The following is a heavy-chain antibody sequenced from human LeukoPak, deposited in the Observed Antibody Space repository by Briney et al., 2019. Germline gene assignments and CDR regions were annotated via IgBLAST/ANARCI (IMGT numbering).Heavy chain of an antibody. CDR3: ARKPSGSSRYDY. CDR1: GGSISCYY. Sequence: SETLSLTCTVSGGSISCYYWTWIRQPPGKGLEWIGFIYDSGSTYYNPSLKSRVTISLDTSKNQFSLKMSSVTAADTAVYHCARKPSGSSRYDYWGQGTLVTVSS. V-gene: IGHV4-59*01. D-gene: IGHD6-25*01. CDR2: IYDSGST. J-gene: IGHJ4*02.